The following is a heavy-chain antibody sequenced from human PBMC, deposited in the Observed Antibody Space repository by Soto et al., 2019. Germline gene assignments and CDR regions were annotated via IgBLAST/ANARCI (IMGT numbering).Heavy chain of an antibody. J-gene: IGHJ5*02. CDR1: GGTFISYA. CDR3: ARVHYYFWSASSKIQNWFDP. D-gene: IGHD3-3*01. Sequence: SVKVSCKASGGTFISYAISWVRQAPGRGLEWMGGIIPIFGTANYAQKFQGRVTITADEYTSTAYMELSRLRCEDTAVYYCARVHYYFWSASSKIQNWFDPWGQGTMVTV. CDR2: IIPIFGTA. V-gene: IGHV1-69*13.